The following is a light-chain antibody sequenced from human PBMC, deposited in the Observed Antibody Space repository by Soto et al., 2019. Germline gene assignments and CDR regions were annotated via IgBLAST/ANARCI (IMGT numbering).Light chain of an antibody. Sequence: DIQLTQSPSSLSASVGDEVTITCRASQGISHYLTWYQQKPGRAPTLLIYGVSTLQSGVPSRFSGGGSGKDFTLTISNLQLEDFATYYCQQSYDAQFTFGGGTRVEIK. CDR1: QGISHY. V-gene: IGKV1-39*01. CDR2: GVS. CDR3: QQSYDAQFT. J-gene: IGKJ4*01.